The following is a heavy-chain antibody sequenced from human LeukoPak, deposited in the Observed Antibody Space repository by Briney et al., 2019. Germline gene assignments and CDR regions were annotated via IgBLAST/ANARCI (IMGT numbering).Heavy chain of an antibody. V-gene: IGHV4-34*01. CDR1: GGSFSGYY. CDR2: INHSGST. J-gene: IGHJ4*02. Sequence: SETLSLTCAVYGGSFSGYYWSWIRQPPGKGLEWIGEINHSGSTNYNPSLKRRVTISVDTSKNQFSLKLSSVTAADTAVYYCARHPHPSGSHTRDYWGQGTLVTVSS. D-gene: IGHD1-26*01. CDR3: ARHPHPSGSHTRDY.